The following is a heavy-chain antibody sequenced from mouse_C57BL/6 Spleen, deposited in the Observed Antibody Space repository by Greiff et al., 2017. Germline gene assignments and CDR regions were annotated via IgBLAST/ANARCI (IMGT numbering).Heavy chain of an antibody. V-gene: IGHV1-69*01. Sequence: VQLQQPGAELVMPGASVKLSCKASGYTFTSYWMHWVKQRPGQGLEWIGEIDPSDSYTNYNQKFKGKSTLTVDKSSSTAYMQLSSLTSEDSAVYYCARPQGGLSTPAGFAYWGQGTLVTVSA. CDR2: IDPSDSYT. CDR1: GYTFTSYW. D-gene: IGHD2-1*01. CDR3: ARPQGGLSTPAGFAY. J-gene: IGHJ3*01.